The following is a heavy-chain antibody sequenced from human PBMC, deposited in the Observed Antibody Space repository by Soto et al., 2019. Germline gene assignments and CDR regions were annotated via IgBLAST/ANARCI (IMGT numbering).Heavy chain of an antibody. J-gene: IGHJ4*02. D-gene: IGHD1-26*01. V-gene: IGHV1-46*01. Sequence: ASVKVSCKTSGYSFTYYFIHWVRQAPGQGLEWMGIINPNADTTNYAQKFQGRVTVTRDTSTSTVYMEFRSLRSEDTAVYFCAREFGGSRVFDHWGQGTLVTVSS. CDR1: GYSFTYYF. CDR2: INPNADTT. CDR3: AREFGGSRVFDH.